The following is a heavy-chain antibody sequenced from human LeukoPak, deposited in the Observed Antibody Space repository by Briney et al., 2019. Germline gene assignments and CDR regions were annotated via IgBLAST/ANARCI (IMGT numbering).Heavy chain of an antibody. CDR1: GFSFNIYG. Sequence: GGSLRLSCAASGFSFNIYGMAWVRQAPGRGLEWVSYITDRGNNKYYADAVKGRFTISRDNSKDTLYLQMNSLRAEDTAVYYCARQYYYDSSGYYLVGGGFDYWGQGTLVTVSS. J-gene: IGHJ4*02. D-gene: IGHD3-22*01. CDR3: ARQYYYDSSGYYLVGGGFDY. V-gene: IGHV3-23*01. CDR2: ITDRGNNK.